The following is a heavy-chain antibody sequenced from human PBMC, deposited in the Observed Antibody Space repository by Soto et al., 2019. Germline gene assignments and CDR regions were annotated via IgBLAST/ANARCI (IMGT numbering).Heavy chain of an antibody. V-gene: IGHV3-13*01. CDR3: ARAGADYYDILTGYYYYYYGMDV. Sequence: GGSLRLSCAASGFTFSSYDMHWVRQATGKGLEWVSAIGTAGDTYYPGSVKGRFTISRENAKNSLYLQMNSLRAEDTAVYYCARAGADYYDILTGYYYYYYGMDVWGQGTTVTVSS. CDR2: IGTAGDT. J-gene: IGHJ6*02. CDR1: GFTFSSYD. D-gene: IGHD3-9*01.